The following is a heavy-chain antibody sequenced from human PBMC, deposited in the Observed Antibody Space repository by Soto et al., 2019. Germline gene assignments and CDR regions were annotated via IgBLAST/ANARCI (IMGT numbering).Heavy chain of an antibody. CDR2: MNPGSGDT. V-gene: IGHV1-8*02. CDR1: GYTFPNYD. D-gene: IGHD5-18*01. CDR3: ARMESFGSLNWFDP. Sequence: ASVKVSCKASGYTFPNYDVSWVRQATGQGLEWMGWMNPGSGDTGYAQKFQGRVTMTGDISIATAYMELNSLTSEDTAIYYCARMESFGSLNWFDPWGQGTLVTVSS. J-gene: IGHJ5*02.